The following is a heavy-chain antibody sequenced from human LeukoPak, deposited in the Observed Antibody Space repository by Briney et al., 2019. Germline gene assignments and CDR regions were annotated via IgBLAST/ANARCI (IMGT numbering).Heavy chain of an antibody. CDR2: ISGSGGST. Sequence: GGSLRLSCAASGFTFSSYAMSWVRQAPGKGLEWVSAISGSGGSTYYADPVKGRFTISRDNSKNTLYLQMNSLRAEDTAVYYCAKEADDWLLTPGFGAFDIWGQGTMVTVSS. D-gene: IGHD3-9*01. CDR3: AKEADDWLLTPGFGAFDI. CDR1: GFTFSSYA. V-gene: IGHV3-23*01. J-gene: IGHJ3*02.